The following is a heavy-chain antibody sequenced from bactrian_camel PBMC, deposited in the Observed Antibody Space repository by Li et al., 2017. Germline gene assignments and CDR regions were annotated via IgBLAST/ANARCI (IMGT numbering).Heavy chain of an antibody. CDR2: IIHDGDTT. Sequence: VQLVESGGGLVQPGGSLRLSCAASGFTFSNYHMSWVRQAPGKGLEWVSRIIHDGDTTSYADSVKGRFTISRDNAKNTVYLQMSSLKPEDTAAYHCARYLSDYLTVAYWGQGTQVTVS. D-gene: IGHD4*01. CDR1: GFTFSNYH. CDR3: ARYLSDYLTVAY. V-gene: IGHV3S35*01. J-gene: IGHJ4*01.